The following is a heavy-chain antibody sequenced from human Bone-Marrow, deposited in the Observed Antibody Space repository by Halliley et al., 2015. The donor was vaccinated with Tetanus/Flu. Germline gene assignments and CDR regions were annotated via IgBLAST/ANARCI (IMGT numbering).Heavy chain of an antibody. J-gene: IGHJ4*02. CDR2: ISGSGATT. CDR3: AKRTRGLGPDFDD. D-gene: IGHD3-9*01. Sequence: SLRLSCAASGFTFSNYAMSWVRQAPGKGLEWVSAISGSGATTYYTDSVKGRFTISRDNSKNTLYLQMNSLRAEDTAVYYCAKRTRGLGPDFDDWGQGSRVTVSS. V-gene: IGHV3-23*01. CDR1: GFTFSNYA.